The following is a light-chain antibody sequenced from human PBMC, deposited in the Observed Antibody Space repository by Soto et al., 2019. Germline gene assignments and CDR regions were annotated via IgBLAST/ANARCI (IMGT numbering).Light chain of an antibody. CDR2: AAS. CDR3: QQYNSFSKT. CDR1: QSIGYW. J-gene: IGKJ1*01. Sequence: DIQMTQSPSSLSASVGDRVTITCRASQSIGYWLAWYQQKPGKAPNLLIYAASSLETGVPSRFSGSESGTEFTLTISSLQPDDSGSYYCQQYNSFSKTFGQGTKVDIK. V-gene: IGKV1-5*01.